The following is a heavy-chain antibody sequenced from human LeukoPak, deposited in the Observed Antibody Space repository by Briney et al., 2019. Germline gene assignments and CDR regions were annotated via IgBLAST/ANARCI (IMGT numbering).Heavy chain of an antibody. Sequence: SETLSLTCTVSGGSISGSSYYWGWIRQPPGKGLEWIGSIYYSGSTYYNPSLKSRVTISVDTSKNQFSLKLSSVTAADTAVYYCARLVGKTRFWSGYPHAYWGQGALVTVSS. CDR2: IYYSGST. D-gene: IGHD3-3*01. CDR1: GGSISGSSYY. V-gene: IGHV4-39*01. J-gene: IGHJ4*02. CDR3: ARLVGKTRFWSGYPHAY.